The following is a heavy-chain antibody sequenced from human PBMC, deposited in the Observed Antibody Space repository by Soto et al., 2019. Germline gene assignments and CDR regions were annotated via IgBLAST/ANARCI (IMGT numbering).Heavy chain of an antibody. CDR3: ARVLESSAAGTDCRWFGP. Sequence: PSETLSLTCTVSGGSIGSGGYYWSWISQHPGKGLEWIGYIYYSGSTYYNPSLKSRVTISVDTSKNQFSLKLSSVTAADTAVYYCARVLESSAAGTDCRWFGPWGQGTLVTVSS. CDR2: IYYSGST. D-gene: IGHD6-13*01. CDR1: GGSIGSGGYY. J-gene: IGHJ5*02. V-gene: IGHV4-31*03.